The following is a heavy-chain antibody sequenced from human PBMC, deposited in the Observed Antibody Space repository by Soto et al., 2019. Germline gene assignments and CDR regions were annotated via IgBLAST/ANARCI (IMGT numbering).Heavy chain of an antibody. CDR3: ARDRGIAVAGTGDYYYFGMDV. CDR2: IIPIFGTA. V-gene: IGHV1-69*12. D-gene: IGHD6-19*01. J-gene: IGHJ6*02. Sequence: QVQLVQSGAEVKKPGSSVKVSCKASGGTFSSYAISWVRQAPGQGLEWMGGIIPIFGTANYAQKFQGRVTIAADESTXXAXMXXSSLRSEDTAVYYCARDRGIAVAGTGDYYYFGMDVWGQGTTVTVSS. CDR1: GGTFSSYA.